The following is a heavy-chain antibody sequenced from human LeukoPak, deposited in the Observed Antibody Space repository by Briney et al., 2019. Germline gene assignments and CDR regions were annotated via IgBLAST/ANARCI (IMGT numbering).Heavy chain of an antibody. V-gene: IGHV5-51*01. J-gene: IGHJ4*02. CDR3: ARSISGSYPQNLFDY. Sequence: GESLKISCKGSGYSFTSYWIGWVRQMPGKGLEWMGIIYPGDSDTRYSPSFQGQVTISADKSISTAYLQWSSLKASDTAMYYSARSISGSYPQNLFDYWGQGTLVTVSS. D-gene: IGHD1-26*01. CDR1: GYSFTSYW. CDR2: IYPGDSDT.